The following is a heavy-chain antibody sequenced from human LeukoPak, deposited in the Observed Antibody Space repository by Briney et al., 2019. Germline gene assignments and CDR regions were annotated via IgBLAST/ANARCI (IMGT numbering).Heavy chain of an antibody. Sequence: GGSLRLSCAASGLTFSDYYMSWIRQAPGKGLEWVSYISSSGSTIYYADSVKGRFTISRDNAKNSLYLQMNSLRAEDTAVYYCARDRDQTDYYYYYGMDVWGQGTTVTVSS. D-gene: IGHD2-2*01. CDR1: GLTFSDYY. V-gene: IGHV3-11*01. CDR3: ARDRDQTDYYYYYGMDV. J-gene: IGHJ6*02. CDR2: ISSSGSTI.